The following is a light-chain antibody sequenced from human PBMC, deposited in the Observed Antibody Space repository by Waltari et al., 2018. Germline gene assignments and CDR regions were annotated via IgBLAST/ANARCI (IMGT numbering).Light chain of an antibody. CDR1: QSVLYSSNNMNY. CDR3: QQYYSTPPA. Sequence: DIVVTQSPDSVAVSLGEWATINCKSSQSVLYSSNNMNYLAWYQQKPGQPPRLLIYWASTRESGVPDRFSGSGSGTDFTLTINTLQAEDMAVYYCQQYYSTPPAFGQGTRVEI. CDR2: WAS. J-gene: IGKJ1*01. V-gene: IGKV4-1*01.